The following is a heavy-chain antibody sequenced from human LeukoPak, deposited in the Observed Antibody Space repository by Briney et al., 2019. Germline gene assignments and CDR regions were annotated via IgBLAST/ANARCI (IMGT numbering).Heavy chain of an antibody. CDR2: IYTSGST. J-gene: IGHJ4*02. D-gene: IGHD1-26*01. CDR3: ARDVKWELTYYFDY. CDR1: GGSISSYY. Sequence: SETLSLTCTVSGGSISSYYWSWIRQPAGKGLEWIGRIYTSGSTNYNPSLKSRVTMSVDTSKNQFSLKLSSVTAADTAVYYCARDVKWELTYYFDYWGQGTLVTVSS. V-gene: IGHV4-4*07.